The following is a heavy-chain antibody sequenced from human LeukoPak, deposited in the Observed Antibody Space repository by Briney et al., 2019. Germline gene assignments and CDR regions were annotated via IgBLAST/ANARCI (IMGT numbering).Heavy chain of an antibody. V-gene: IGHV4-59*01. CDR2: IYYSGST. D-gene: IGHD2-2*01. CDR1: GGSISSYY. CDR3: ARFLVVPAAHNWFDP. Sequence: PSQTLSLTCTVSGGSISSYYWSWIRQPPGKGLEWIGYIYYSGSTNYNPSLKSRVTISVDTSKNQFSLKLSSVTAADTAVYYCARFLVVPAAHNWFDPWGQGTLVTVSS. J-gene: IGHJ5*02.